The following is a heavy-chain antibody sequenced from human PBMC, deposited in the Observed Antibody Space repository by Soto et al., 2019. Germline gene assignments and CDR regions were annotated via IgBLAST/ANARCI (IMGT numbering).Heavy chain of an antibody. D-gene: IGHD5-18*01. J-gene: IGHJ5*02. Sequence: SETLSLTCTVSGGSIRSYDWSWIRQPPGKGLEWIGYIYYSGSTNYNPSLKSRVTISVDTSKNQFSLKLSSVTAADTAVYYCAGGYSYDNWFDPWGQGTLVTVSS. V-gene: IGHV4-59*01. CDR1: GGSIRSYD. CDR3: AGGYSYDNWFDP. CDR2: IYYSGST.